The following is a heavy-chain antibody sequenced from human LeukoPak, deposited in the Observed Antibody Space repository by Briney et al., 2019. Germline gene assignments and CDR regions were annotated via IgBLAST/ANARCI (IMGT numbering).Heavy chain of an antibody. D-gene: IGHD2-15*01. J-gene: IGHJ6*03. Sequence: SETLSLTCTVSGGYMSCYYWRWLRQPPGKGLAWIGYIYYSGSTNYNPSLNSRVTISVDTSKTQFSLKLSSVTAADTAVYYCARAGGGGQYYYYYYMDVWGKGTTVTVSS. V-gene: IGHV4-59*01. CDR3: ARAGGGGQYYYYYYMDV. CDR2: IYYSGST. CDR1: GGYMSCYY.